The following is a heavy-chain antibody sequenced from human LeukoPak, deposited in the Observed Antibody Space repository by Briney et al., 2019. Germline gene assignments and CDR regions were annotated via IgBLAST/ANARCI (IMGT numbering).Heavy chain of an antibody. CDR2: IYYSGST. V-gene: IGHV4-39*07. D-gene: IGHD2-21*02. J-gene: IGHJ5*02. CDR1: GGSISSSSYY. Sequence: SETLSLTCTVSGGSISSSSYYWGWIRQPPGKGLDWIGSIYYSGSTYYNPSLKSRVTISVDTSKNQFSLKLSSVTAADTAVYYCARVIVVVTGSSGDWFDPWGQGTLVTVSS. CDR3: ARVIVVVTGSSGDWFDP.